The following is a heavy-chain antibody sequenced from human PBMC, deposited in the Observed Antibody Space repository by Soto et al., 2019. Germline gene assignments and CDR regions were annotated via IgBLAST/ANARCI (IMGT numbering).Heavy chain of an antibody. CDR1: GYTFSNDA. CDR3: ARASRYYWNYMMY. J-gene: IGHJ4*02. Sequence: QVQLVQSGAEVKKPGASVKVSCKASGYTFSNDAITWVRQAPGQGLEWMGWVSAYNGNTNYAQKFKGRVTMTTDTSTSTAYMEIRILRYDDTAVYFGARASRYYWNYMMYWGQGTLVTVSS. D-gene: IGHD1-7*01. CDR2: VSAYNGNT. V-gene: IGHV1-18*01.